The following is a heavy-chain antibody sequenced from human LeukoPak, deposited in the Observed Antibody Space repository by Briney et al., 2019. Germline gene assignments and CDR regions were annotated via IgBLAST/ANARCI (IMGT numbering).Heavy chain of an antibody. Sequence: PGGSLRLSCAASGFTVSSNYMSWVRQAPGKGLEWVSVIYSGGSTYYADSVKGRFTISRDNSKNTLYLQMNSLRAEDTALYYCAKDAVRYSSGWDFDYWGQGTLVTVSS. D-gene: IGHD6-19*01. CDR2: IYSGGST. J-gene: IGHJ4*02. CDR3: AKDAVRYSSGWDFDY. CDR1: GFTVSSNY. V-gene: IGHV3-53*05.